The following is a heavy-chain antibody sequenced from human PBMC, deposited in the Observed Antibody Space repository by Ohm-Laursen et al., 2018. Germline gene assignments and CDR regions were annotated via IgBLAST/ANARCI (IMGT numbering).Heavy chain of an antibody. Sequence: SETLSLTCAVSGYSISSGYYWGWIRQPPGKGLEWIGSMHHGGSTYYNPSLKSRVTISVDTSKNQFSLKLSSVTAADTAVYYCARAVIGHIAWFDPWGQGTLVTVSS. CDR2: MHHGGST. CDR1: GYSISSGYY. CDR3: ARAVIGHIAWFDP. V-gene: IGHV4-38-2*01. D-gene: IGHD2-21*01. J-gene: IGHJ5*02.